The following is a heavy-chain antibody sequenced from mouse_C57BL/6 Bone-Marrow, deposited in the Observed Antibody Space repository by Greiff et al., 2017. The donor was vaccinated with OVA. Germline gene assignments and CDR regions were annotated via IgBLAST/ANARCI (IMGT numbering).Heavy chain of an antibody. D-gene: IGHD1-1*01. J-gene: IGHJ1*03. Sequence: VHLVESGAELVRPGASVTLSCKASGYTFTDYEMHWVKQTPVHGLEWIGAIDPETGGTAYNQKFKGKAILTADKSSSTAYMELRSLTPEDSAVEYCTRLVLRRYFDVWGTGTTVTVSS. V-gene: IGHV1-15*01. CDR2: IDPETGGT. CDR3: TRLVLRRYFDV. CDR1: GYTFTDYE.